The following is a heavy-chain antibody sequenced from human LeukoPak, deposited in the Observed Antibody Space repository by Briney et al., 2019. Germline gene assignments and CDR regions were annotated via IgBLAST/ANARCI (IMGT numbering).Heavy chain of an antibody. Sequence: ASVNVSCKSSGYTFTSYGSSGVRQAPGQGLEWMGWISAYNGNTNYAQKLQGRDTMTTDTSTSTDYMELRTLRSDDTAVYYCARRQFSGWLRHDAFDIWGQGTMVTVSS. CDR3: ARRQFSGWLRHDAFDI. CDR2: ISAYNGNT. J-gene: IGHJ3*02. V-gene: IGHV1-18*01. CDR1: GYTFTSYG. D-gene: IGHD6-19*01.